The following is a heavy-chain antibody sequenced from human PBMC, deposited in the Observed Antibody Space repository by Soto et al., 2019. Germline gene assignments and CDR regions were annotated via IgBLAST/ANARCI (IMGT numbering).Heavy chain of an antibody. CDR3: STRAYDTNGYYRFDP. J-gene: IGHJ5*01. D-gene: IGHD3-22*01. CDR2: INHSGRV. V-gene: IGHV4-34*01. Sequence: SETLALTCAVYGGSFSGHSWTWIRQSPGKGLEWIGDINHSGRVNYSPSLKSRVTISLDTSKNQFSLTLSAVTAADTAMYYCSTRAYDTNGYYRFDPWGQGTLVTVSS. CDR1: GGSFSGHS.